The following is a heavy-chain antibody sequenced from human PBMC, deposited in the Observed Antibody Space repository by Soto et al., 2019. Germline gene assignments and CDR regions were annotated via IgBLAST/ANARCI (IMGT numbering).Heavy chain of an antibody. CDR2: INHSGST. CDR3: ARKYSSGYFDY. CDR1: GGSFSGYY. J-gene: IGHJ4*02. D-gene: IGHD6-19*01. Sequence: SETLSLTCAVYGGSFSGYYWSWIRQPPGKGLEWIGEINHSGSTNYNPSLKSRVTISVDTSKNQFSLKLSSVTAADTAVYYCARKYSSGYFDYWGQGTLVTVSS. V-gene: IGHV4-34*01.